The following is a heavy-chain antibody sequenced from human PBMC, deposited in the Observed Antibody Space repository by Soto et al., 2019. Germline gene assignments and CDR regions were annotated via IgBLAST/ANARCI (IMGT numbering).Heavy chain of an antibody. CDR1: GFTFSSYS. D-gene: IGHD3-3*01. V-gene: IGHV3-21*01. Sequence: GGSLRLSCAASGFTFSSYSMNWVRQAPGKGLEWVSSISSSSSYIYYADSVKGRFTISRDNAKNSLYLQMNSLRAEDTAVYYCATSLRGYYTLIDRPFGFDPWGQGTLVTVSS. J-gene: IGHJ5*02. CDR2: ISSSSSYI. CDR3: ATSLRGYYTLIDRPFGFDP.